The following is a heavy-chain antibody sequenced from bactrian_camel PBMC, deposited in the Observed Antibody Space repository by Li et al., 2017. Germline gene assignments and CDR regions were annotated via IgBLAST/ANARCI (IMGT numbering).Heavy chain of an antibody. CDR3: AAGFRRICGLGTYNYKY. J-gene: IGHJ4*01. CDR2: IHLRGHFT. Sequence: VQLVESGGGSVQAGGSLRLPCAASGYTFIRYDMSWVRQAPGKGLEWVAAIHLRGHFTRYADSVAGRFTLAQDNAKKTLYLQMDSLKPEDTGVYYCAAGFRRICGLGTYNYKYWGQGTQVTVS. D-gene: IGHD5*01. V-gene: IGHV3S40*01. CDR1: GYTFIRYD.